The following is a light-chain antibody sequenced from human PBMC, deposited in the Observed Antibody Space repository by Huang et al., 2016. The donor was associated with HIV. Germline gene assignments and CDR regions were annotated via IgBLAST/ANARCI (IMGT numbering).Light chain of an antibody. Sequence: IQLTQSPSSLSASVGDRVTITCRASQGISNYLAWYQQRPVKDPDLLIYAASTVQSGVPSRFSGSGSGTDFTLTISSLQAEDSATYYCQQVNSYPRTFGPGTKVEIK. CDR2: AAS. V-gene: IGKV1-9*01. CDR1: QGISNY. J-gene: IGKJ3*01. CDR3: QQVNSYPRT.